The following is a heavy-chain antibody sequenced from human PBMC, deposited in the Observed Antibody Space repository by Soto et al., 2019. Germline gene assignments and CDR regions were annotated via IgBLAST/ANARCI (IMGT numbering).Heavy chain of an antibody. CDR2: SRNKAKSYTT. D-gene: IGHD3-3*01. Sequence: EEQLVESGGDLVQPGGSLTLSCVGSGFTFTDHYMEWVHQAPGKGLEWIARSRNKAKSYTTDYAASVKGRFTISRDLSKNSLYLQMNNLKIEDTAVYYCSRLEGGWGQGTLVTVSS. V-gene: IGHV3-72*01. CDR3: SRLEGG. CDR1: GFTFTDHY. J-gene: IGHJ4*02.